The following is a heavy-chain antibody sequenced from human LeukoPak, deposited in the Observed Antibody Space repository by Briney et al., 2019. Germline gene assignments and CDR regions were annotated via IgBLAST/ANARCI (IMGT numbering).Heavy chain of an antibody. CDR1: GGSISSYY. CDR3: ARQGGGFWYFDL. Sequence: SETLSLTCTVSGGSISSYYWSWIRQPPGKGLEWIGYIYYSGGTYYNPSLKSRVTISVDTSKNQFSLKLSSVTAADTAVYYCARQGGGFWYFDLWGRGTLVTVSS. J-gene: IGHJ2*01. D-gene: IGHD6-25*01. CDR2: IYYSGGT. V-gene: IGHV4-59*08.